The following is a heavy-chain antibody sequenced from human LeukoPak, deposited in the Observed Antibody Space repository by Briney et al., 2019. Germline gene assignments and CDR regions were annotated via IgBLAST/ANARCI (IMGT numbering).Heavy chain of an antibody. V-gene: IGHV4-39*01. CDR3: ARLENTATVFRVIGYFDY. Sequence: PSETLSLTCTVSGGSISSSSYYWGWIRQPPGKGLEWIGSIYYSGSTYYNPSLKSRVTISVDTSKNQFSLKLSSVTAADTAVYYCARLENTATVFRVIGYFDYWGQGTLVTVSS. J-gene: IGHJ4*02. CDR1: GGSISSSSYY. CDR2: IYYSGST. D-gene: IGHD5-18*01.